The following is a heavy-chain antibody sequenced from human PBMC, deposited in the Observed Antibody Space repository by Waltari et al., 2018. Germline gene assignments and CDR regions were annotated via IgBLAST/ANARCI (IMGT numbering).Heavy chain of an antibody. CDR1: GYTFSSYG. CDR3: ARDILWGGYRPGIYYYYLDV. V-gene: IGHV1-18*01. J-gene: IGHJ6*03. Sequence: QVQLVQSGAEVKKPGASVKVSCKASGYTFSSYGISWVRQAPGQGLEWMGWISGYNDNTYFAQNFQGRVTMTTDTSTSTAYMELRSLRSDDTAVYYCARDILWGGYRPGIYYYYLDVWGKGTTVTVSS. CDR2: ISGYNDNT. D-gene: IGHD3-16*02.